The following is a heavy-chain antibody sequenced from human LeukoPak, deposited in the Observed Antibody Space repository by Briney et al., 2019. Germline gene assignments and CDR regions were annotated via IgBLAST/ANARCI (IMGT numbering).Heavy chain of an antibody. CDR3: VKGVAARLDY. V-gene: IGHV3-64D*09. J-gene: IGHJ4*02. CDR2: ISSNGGIT. Sequence: GGSLRLSCSASGFTFSSYAMHWVRQAPGKGLEYVSAISSNGGITFYADSMKGRFTISRDDSKNTLYLQMSSLRAEDTAIYYCVKGVAARLDYWGQGTLVTVSS. CDR1: GFTFSSYA. D-gene: IGHD6-6*01.